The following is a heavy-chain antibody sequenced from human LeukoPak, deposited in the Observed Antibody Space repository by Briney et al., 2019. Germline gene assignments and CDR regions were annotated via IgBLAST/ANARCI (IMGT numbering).Heavy chain of an antibody. J-gene: IGHJ4*02. V-gene: IGHV1-2*02. CDR2: INPNSGGT. CDR1: GYTFAAYY. CDR3: ARAYGSGSSYHPDY. D-gene: IGHD3-10*01. Sequence: ASVKVSCKASGYTFAAYYMHWVRQAPGQGLEWMGWINPNSGGTNSSQKFQDRVTLTRDTSISTAYMELGSLRSDDAAIYYCARAYGSGSSYHPDYWGQGTLVTVSS.